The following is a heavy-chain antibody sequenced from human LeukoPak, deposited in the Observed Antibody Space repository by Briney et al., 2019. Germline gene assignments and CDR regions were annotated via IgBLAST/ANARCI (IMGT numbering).Heavy chain of an antibody. CDR3: AELGITMIGGV. J-gene: IGHJ6*04. Sequence: GSLRLSCAASGFTFSDYYMSWIRQAPGKGLEWVSSISSSGHSTHYADSVKGRFTISRENVKNSLYMQMNSLRAEDTGVYYCAELGITMIGGVWGKGTTVTISS. V-gene: IGHV3-11*04. CDR1: GFTFSDYY. D-gene: IGHD3-10*02. CDR2: ISSSGHST.